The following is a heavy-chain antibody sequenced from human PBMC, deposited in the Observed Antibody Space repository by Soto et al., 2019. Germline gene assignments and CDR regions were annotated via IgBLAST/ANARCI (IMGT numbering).Heavy chain of an antibody. CDR3: ARADVYWSGGSRHSRFDS. J-gene: IGHJ4*02. CDR2: IRNKANSYTT. Sequence: EVQLVESGGGLVQPGGSLRLSCAASGFTFSDHYMDWVRQAPGKGLEWVGRIRNKANSYTTEYAASVKGRFTISRDDSRNSLSLQMNSLKTEDTAVYYCARADVYWSGGSRHSRFDSWGQGTRVTVSS. CDR1: GFTFSDHY. V-gene: IGHV3-72*01. D-gene: IGHD2-15*01.